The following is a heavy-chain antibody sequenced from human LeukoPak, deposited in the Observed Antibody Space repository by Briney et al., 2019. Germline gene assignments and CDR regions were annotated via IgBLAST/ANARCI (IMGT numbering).Heavy chain of an antibody. Sequence: PGGSLRLSCAASGFTFSSYAMSWVRQAPGKGLEWVSTINGGGVNTYYADSVKGRFTISRDNSKNTLYLQMNSLRAEDTAVYYCASGPGHDSSGYESFDYWGQGTLVTVSS. CDR2: INGGGVNT. CDR1: GFTFSSYA. V-gene: IGHV3-23*01. CDR3: ASGPGHDSSGYESFDY. D-gene: IGHD3-22*01. J-gene: IGHJ4*02.